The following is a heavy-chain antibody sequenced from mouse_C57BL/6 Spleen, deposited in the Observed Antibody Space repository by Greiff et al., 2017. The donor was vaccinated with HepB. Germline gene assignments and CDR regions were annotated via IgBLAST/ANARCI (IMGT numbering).Heavy chain of an antibody. D-gene: IGHD1-1*01. V-gene: IGHV1-50*01. CDR1: GYTFTSYW. Sequence: QVQLQQPGAELVKPGASVKLSCKASGYTFTSYWMQWVKQRPGQGLEWIGEIDPSDSYTNYNQKFKGKATLTVDTSSSTAYMQLSSLTSEDSAVYYCARRVVAYYFDYWGKGTTLTGSS. CDR3: ARRVVAYYFDY. J-gene: IGHJ2*01. CDR2: IDPSDSYT.